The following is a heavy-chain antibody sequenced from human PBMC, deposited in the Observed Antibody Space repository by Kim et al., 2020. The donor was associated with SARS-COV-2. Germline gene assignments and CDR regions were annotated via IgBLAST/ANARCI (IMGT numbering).Heavy chain of an antibody. CDR3: ARAQSGILYSDILTGYRAFDY. CDR2: ISGSGNSI. V-gene: IGHV3-21*01. CDR1: GYTFSSYT. J-gene: IGHJ4*02. D-gene: IGHD3-9*01. Sequence: GGSLRLSCAASGYTFSSYTINWVRQAPGKGLEWVSSISGSGNSIYYADSVKGRFTISRDNAKNSLYLQMNSLRAEDTAVYYCARAQSGILYSDILTGYRAFDYWGQGTLVTVSS.